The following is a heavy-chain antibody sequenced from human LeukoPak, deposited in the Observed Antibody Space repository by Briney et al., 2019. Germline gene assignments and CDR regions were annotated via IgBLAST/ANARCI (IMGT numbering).Heavy chain of an antibody. CDR3: AKGGFTCSGGSCYPDYYYYYYMDI. CDR2: ISYDGSNK. J-gene: IGHJ6*03. V-gene: IGHV3-30*18. Sequence: GGSLRLSCAASGFTFSSYSMHWVRQAPGKGLEWVVVISYDGSNKYYADSVKGRFTISRDNSKNTLYLQMNSLRAEDTAVYYCAKGGFTCSGGSCYPDYYYYYYMDIWGKGTTVTVSS. D-gene: IGHD2-15*01. CDR1: GFTFSSYS.